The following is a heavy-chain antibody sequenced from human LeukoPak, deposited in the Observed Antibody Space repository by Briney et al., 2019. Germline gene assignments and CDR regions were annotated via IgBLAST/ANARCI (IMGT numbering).Heavy chain of an antibody. CDR2: IKEEVREK. V-gene: IGHV3-7*01. Sequence: GRSLRLSCAAAGFTFSSLWMSWVRQAPGKWIEWVGNIKEEVREKYYVDSVKGRFTISRDNAKNSLYLQMNRLRAEDTALYYCTRQKMATISHDGFDISGQRTMATVSS. J-gene: IGHJ3*02. CDR1: GFTFSSLW. D-gene: IGHD5-24*01. CDR3: TRQKMATISHDGFDI.